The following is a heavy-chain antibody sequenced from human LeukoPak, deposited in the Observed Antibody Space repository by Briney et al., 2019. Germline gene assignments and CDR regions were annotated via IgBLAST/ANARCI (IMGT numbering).Heavy chain of an antibody. Sequence: SETLSLTCTVSGYSISSGYYWGWIRQPPGKGLEWIGSIYHSGSTYYNPSLKSRVTISVDTSKNQFSLKLSSVTAADTAVHYCVPRKDYDFFLDYWGQGTLVTVSS. CDR2: IYHSGST. CDR1: GYSISSGYY. V-gene: IGHV4-38-2*02. D-gene: IGHD3-3*01. J-gene: IGHJ4*02. CDR3: VPRKDYDFFLDY.